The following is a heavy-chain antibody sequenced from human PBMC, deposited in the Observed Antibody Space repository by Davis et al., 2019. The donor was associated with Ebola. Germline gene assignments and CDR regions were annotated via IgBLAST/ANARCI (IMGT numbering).Heavy chain of an antibody. Sequence: GESLKISCAASGFTFSSYGMHWVRQAPGKGLEWVAVISYDGSNKYYADSVKGRFTISRDNSKNTLYLQMNSLRAEDTAVYYCAKTLAYCSSTSCLGDYWGQGTLVTVSS. D-gene: IGHD2-2*01. CDR1: GFTFSSYG. J-gene: IGHJ4*02. CDR3: AKTLAYCSSTSCLGDY. CDR2: ISYDGSNK. V-gene: IGHV3-30*18.